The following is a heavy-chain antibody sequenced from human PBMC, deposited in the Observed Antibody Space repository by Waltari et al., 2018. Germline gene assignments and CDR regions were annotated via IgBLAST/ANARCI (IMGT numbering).Heavy chain of an antibody. J-gene: IGHJ5*02. CDR2: IYYSGST. D-gene: IGHD2-21*02. V-gene: IGHV4-31*03. CDR1: GCSISSGGYY. Sequence: QVQLQESGPGLVKPSQTLSLTCTVSGCSISSGGYYWSRHRQHPGKGLEWIGYIYYSGSTYYNPSLKSRVTISVDTSKNQFSLKLSSVTAADTAVYYCARDSTHCGGDCGLTWGQGTLVTVSS. CDR3: ARDSTHCGGDCGLT.